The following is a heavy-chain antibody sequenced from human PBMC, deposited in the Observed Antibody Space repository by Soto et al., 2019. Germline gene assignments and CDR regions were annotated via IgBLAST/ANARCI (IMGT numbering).Heavy chain of an antibody. D-gene: IGHD5-12*01. Sequence: SETLSLTCAVYGGSFSNYYWNWIRQPPGKGLEWIGEINHSGSTNYNPSLKSRVTISVDTSKNQFSLKLSSVTAADTAVYYCARGRGEYSGYDYDYWGQGTLVTVSS. V-gene: IGHV4-34*01. CDR3: ARGRGEYSGYDYDY. CDR1: GGSFSNYY. CDR2: INHSGST. J-gene: IGHJ4*02.